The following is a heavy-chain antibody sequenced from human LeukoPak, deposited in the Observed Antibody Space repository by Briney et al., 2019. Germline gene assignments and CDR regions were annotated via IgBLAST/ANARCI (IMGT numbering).Heavy chain of an antibody. Sequence: AGGSLRLSCAASGFTFSSYSMNWVRQAPGKGLEWVSSISSSSSYIYYADSVKGRFTISRDNAKNSLYLQMNSLRAEDTAVYYCARDVFTNGVCYTYYYYYYMDVWAKGPRSPSP. J-gene: IGHJ6*03. V-gene: IGHV3-21*01. CDR2: ISSSSSYI. D-gene: IGHD2-8*01. CDR3: ARDVFTNGVCYTYYYYYYMDV. CDR1: GFTFSSYS.